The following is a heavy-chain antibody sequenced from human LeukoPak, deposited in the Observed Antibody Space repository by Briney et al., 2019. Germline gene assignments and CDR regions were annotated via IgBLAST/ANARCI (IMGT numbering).Heavy chain of an antibody. CDR3: ARDGVGYRSSTSCRPFDY. Sequence: ASVKVSCKASGYTFTSYGISWVRQAPGQGLEWMGWISAYNGNTNYAQKLQGRVTMTTVTSTSTAYMELRSLRSDDTAVYYCARDGVGYRSSTSCRPFDYWGQGTLVTVSS. CDR2: ISAYNGNT. CDR1: GYTFTSYG. D-gene: IGHD2-2*01. J-gene: IGHJ4*02. V-gene: IGHV1-18*01.